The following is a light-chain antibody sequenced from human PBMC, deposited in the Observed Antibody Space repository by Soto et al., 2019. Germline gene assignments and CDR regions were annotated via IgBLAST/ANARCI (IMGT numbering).Light chain of an antibody. J-gene: IGKJ1*01. CDR1: PSVTNY. Sequence: EIVLTQSPATLSLSPGERATLSCRASPSVTNYLAWYQQKPGQPPRLLIYGAFNRAAGIPARFSGSGSGTDFTLTISSLEPEDSAVYYCQQRSNWPWTFGQGTTGDIK. CDR3: QQRSNWPWT. V-gene: IGKV3-11*01. CDR2: GAF.